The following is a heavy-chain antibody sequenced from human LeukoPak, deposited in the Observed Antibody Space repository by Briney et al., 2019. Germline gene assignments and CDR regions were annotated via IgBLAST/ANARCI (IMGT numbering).Heavy chain of an antibody. CDR1: GFTFSVFE. Sequence: GGSLRLSCAASGFTFSVFEMNWVRQAPGKGLEWVSYISSTGSWTYYADSVKGRFTISRDNAKNSLYLQMNSLRAEDTAVYYCAREGGDGGYFFDYWGQGTLVTVSS. D-gene: IGHD5-24*01. CDR2: ISSTGSWT. V-gene: IGHV3-48*03. J-gene: IGHJ4*02. CDR3: AREGGDGGYFFDY.